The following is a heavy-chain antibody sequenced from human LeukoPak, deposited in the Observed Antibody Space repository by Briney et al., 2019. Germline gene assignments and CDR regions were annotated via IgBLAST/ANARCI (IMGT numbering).Heavy chain of an antibody. V-gene: IGHV4-39*07. Sequence: SETLSLTCTVSGGSISSNTYYWGWIRQPPGKGLEWIGSIYYSGSTYYNPSLKSRVTISVDTSKNQFSLKLSSVTAADTAVYYCARDYQGGYGDKAVDYWGQGTLVTVSS. CDR3: ARDYQGGYGDKAVDY. CDR2: IYYSGST. CDR1: GGSISSNTYY. D-gene: IGHD5-18*01. J-gene: IGHJ4*02.